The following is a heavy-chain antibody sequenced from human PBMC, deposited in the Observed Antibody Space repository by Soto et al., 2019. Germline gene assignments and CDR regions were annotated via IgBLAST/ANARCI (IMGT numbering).Heavy chain of an antibody. Sequence: GGSLRLSCAASGFTFSSYAMSWVRQAPGKGLEWVSAISGSGGSTYYADSVKGRFTISRDNSKNTLYLQMNSLRAEDTAVYYCAKDLGDSSGYYTYFDYWGQGTLVTVSS. J-gene: IGHJ4*02. CDR2: ISGSGGST. V-gene: IGHV3-23*01. D-gene: IGHD3-22*01. CDR3: AKDLGDSSGYYTYFDY. CDR1: GFTFSSYA.